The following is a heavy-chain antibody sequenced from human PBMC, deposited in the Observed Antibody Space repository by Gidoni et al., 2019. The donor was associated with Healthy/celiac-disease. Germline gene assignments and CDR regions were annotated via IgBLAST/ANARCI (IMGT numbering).Heavy chain of an antibody. D-gene: IGHD3-22*01. J-gene: IGHJ4*02. CDR3: ARPFDSSGYYGGY. Sequence: EVQLVQSGAEVKQPGESLKISCKGSGYRFTSYWTGWVRQMPGKGLAWMGIIYPGDSDTRYRPSFQGQVTISADKSISTAYLQWSSLKASDTAMYYCARPFDSSGYYGGYWGQGTLVAVSS. CDR1: GYRFTSYW. V-gene: IGHV5-51*03. CDR2: IYPGDSDT.